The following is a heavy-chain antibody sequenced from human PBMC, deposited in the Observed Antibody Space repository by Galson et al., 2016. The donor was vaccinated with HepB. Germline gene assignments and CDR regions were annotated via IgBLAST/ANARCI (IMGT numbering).Heavy chain of an antibody. Sequence: SLRLSCAASGFTFSFYDMHWVRQVTGKGLEWVSAIGTAPGDTYYSTSVKGRFTISRENAKNSLFLHMSSLRAEDTAVYYCARGKSLWTTPCNYGFDLWGQGTTVTVSS. CDR3: ARGKSLWTTPCNYGFDL. J-gene: IGHJ6*02. V-gene: IGHV3-13*01. D-gene: IGHD2/OR15-2a*01. CDR1: GFTFSFYD. CDR2: IGTAPGDT.